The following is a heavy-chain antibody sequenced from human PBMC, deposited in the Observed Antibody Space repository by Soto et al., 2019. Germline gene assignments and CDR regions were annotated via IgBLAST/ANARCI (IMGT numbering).Heavy chain of an antibody. J-gene: IGHJ5*02. CDR3: AMTKTTLYNGFDP. V-gene: IGHV4-59*08. CDR1: GGSIRGYY. D-gene: IGHD3-16*01. Sequence: QVQLQESGPGLVKPSETLSLTCTVSGGSIRGYYWSWIRQTPGKGLEWIGQIYYTGSTNYNPSLTSRVTISVDTSKKHFYLKLSSVTAGDTAMYYCAMTKTTLYNGFDPWGQGTQVTVSS. CDR2: IYYTGST.